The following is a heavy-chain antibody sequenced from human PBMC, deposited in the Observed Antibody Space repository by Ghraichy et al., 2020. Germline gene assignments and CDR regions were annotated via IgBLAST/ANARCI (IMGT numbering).Heavy chain of an antibody. V-gene: IGHV3-30-3*01. CDR3: ARDFWDSSSLDY. Sequence: GESLNISCAASGFTFSSYAMHWVRQAPGKGLEWVAVISYDGSNKYYADSVKGRFTISRDNSKNTLYLQMNSLRAEDTAVYYCARDFWDSSSLDYWGQGTLVTVSS. J-gene: IGHJ4*02. CDR2: ISYDGSNK. CDR1: GFTFSSYA. D-gene: IGHD6-13*01.